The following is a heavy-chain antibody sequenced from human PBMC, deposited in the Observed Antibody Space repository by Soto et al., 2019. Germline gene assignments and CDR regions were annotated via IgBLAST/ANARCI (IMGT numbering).Heavy chain of an antibody. V-gene: IGHV4-31*03. CDR2: IFSSGST. J-gene: IGHJ3*01. CDR3: ARTGVYDYSGLVFHV. Sequence: QVQLQESGPRLVKPSQTLSLTCTVSGGSINSGGYHWNWIRQHPGKGLEWIGYIFSSGSTYYNPSLRGRATISADTSKQLFSLNLHSVTAADTAMYYCARTGVYDYSGLVFHVWGQGTMVTVSS. D-gene: IGHD3-22*01. CDR1: GGSINSGGYH.